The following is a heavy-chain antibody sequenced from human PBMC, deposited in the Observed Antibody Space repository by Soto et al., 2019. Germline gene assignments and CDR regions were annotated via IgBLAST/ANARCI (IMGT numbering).Heavy chain of an antibody. D-gene: IGHD2-8*02. CDR2: INPSGGRT. V-gene: IGHV1-46*01. CDR1: GYTFTNYY. CDR3: ARDRGGTDYYYYGMDV. Sequence: GASVKVSCKASGYTFTNYYLHWVRQAPGQGLEWMGIINPSGGRTSYAQKFQGRVTMTRETSTSTVYMELSSLRSEDTAVYYCARDRGGTDYYYYGMDVWGQGTTVTVSS. J-gene: IGHJ6*02.